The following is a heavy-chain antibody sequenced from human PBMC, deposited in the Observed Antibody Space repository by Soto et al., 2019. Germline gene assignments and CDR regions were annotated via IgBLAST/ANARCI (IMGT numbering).Heavy chain of an antibody. CDR1: VASIGSYY. CDR2: IHYSGST. V-gene: IGHV4-59*01. D-gene: IGHD4-17*01. CDR3: ARVGWTTVGYYFDY. Sequence: ETLSLTCSVSVASIGSYYWSWIRQPPGKGLEWIGYIHYSGSTKYNPSLKSRVTISIVTSKNQFSLNLSSVTAADTAVYYCARVGWTTVGYYFDYWGQGALVTVSS. J-gene: IGHJ4*02.